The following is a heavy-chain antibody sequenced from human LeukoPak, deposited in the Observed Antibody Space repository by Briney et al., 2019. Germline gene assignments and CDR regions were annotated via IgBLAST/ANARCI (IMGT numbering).Heavy chain of an antibody. D-gene: IGHD2-15*01. CDR1: GSTFSSYA. Sequence: PGGSLRLSCAASGSTFSSYAMSWVRQVPGKGLDWVSSISDSDGSTYYAGSVKGRFTISRDNSKNTLYLQMNSLRAEDTAIYYCVKDWDMAPGYWGQGTLVTVSS. CDR3: VKDWDMAPGY. J-gene: IGHJ4*02. V-gene: IGHV3-23*01. CDR2: ISDSDGST.